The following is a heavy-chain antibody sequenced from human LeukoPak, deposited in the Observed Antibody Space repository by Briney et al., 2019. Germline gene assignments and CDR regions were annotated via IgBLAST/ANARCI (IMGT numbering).Heavy chain of an antibody. CDR2: IYYNGNT. CDR3: VRGHYDHSGYSNAFDI. CDR1: GASIISSY. V-gene: IGHV4-59*01. J-gene: IGHJ3*02. D-gene: IGHD3-22*01. Sequence: SETLSLTCTVSGASIISSYWSWIRQPPGERMEWIGFIYYNGNTNSNPSLKSRVTISADTSKNQFSLKLTSVTAADTAVYYCVRGHYDHSGYSNAFDIWGQGTMVTVSS.